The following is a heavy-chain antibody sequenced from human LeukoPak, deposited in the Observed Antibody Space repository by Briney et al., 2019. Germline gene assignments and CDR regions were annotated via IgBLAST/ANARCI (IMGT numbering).Heavy chain of an antibody. Sequence: ASVKVSCKASGGTFSSYAINWVRQAPGQGLEWMGGIIPIFGTANYAQKFQGRVTITTDESTSTAYVELSSLRSEDTAVYYCATVPSGYCSGGSCYYDYWGQGTLVTVSS. J-gene: IGHJ4*02. CDR2: IIPIFGTA. V-gene: IGHV1-69*05. CDR3: ATVPSGYCSGGSCYYDY. CDR1: GGTFSSYA. D-gene: IGHD2-15*01.